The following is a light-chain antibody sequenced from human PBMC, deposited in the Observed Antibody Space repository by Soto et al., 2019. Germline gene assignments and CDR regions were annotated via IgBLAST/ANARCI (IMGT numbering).Light chain of an antibody. CDR2: DAF. CDR1: ETIRSL. V-gene: IGKV3-11*01. CDR3: QQRHNWPFT. Sequence: IVLAQAPATLSLSPGARATLSCRASETIRSLLAWYQQRPGQAPRLLIYDAFSRAPGIPARFSGGVSGTDFTLTISSLEPEDFGVYYCQQRHNWPFTFGQGTRVDIK. J-gene: IGKJ5*01.